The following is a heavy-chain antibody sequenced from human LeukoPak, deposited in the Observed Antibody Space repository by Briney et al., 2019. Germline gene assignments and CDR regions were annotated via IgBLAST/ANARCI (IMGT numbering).Heavy chain of an antibody. J-gene: IGHJ4*02. D-gene: IGHD6-6*01. CDR2: INHSGST. V-gene: IGHV4-34*01. CDR1: GGSFSGYY. CDR3: ARPRYSSSSPYDY. Sequence: KPSETLSLTCAVYGGSFSGYYWSWIRQPPGKGLVWIGEINHSGSTNYNPSLKSRVTISVDTSKNQFSLKLSSVSAADTAVYYCARPRYSSSSPYDYWGQGTLVTVSS.